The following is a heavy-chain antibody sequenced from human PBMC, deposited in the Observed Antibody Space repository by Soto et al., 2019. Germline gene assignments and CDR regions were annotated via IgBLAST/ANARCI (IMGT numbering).Heavy chain of an antibody. D-gene: IGHD1-1*01. J-gene: IGHJ3*02. CDR3: AKRVVNFHDAFDI. CDR2: ISYDGSNK. V-gene: IGHV3-30*18. CDR1: GFTFSSYG. Sequence: QVQLVESGGGVVQPGRSLRLSCAASGFTFSSYGMHWVRQAPGKGLEWVAVISYDGSNKYYADSVKGRFTISRDNSKNTLYLQMNSLRAEDTAVYYCAKRVVNFHDAFDIWGQGIMVTVSS.